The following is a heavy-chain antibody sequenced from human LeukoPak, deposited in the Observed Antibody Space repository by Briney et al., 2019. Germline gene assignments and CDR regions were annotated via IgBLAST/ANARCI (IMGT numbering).Heavy chain of an antibody. D-gene: IGHD3-22*01. CDR3: ARDRYYYDSSGYIRGISFDY. Sequence: ASAKVSCKASGYTFTSYYMHWVRQAPGQGLEWMGIINPSGGSTSYAQKFQGRVTMTRDTSTSTVYMEPSSLRSEDTAVYYCARDRYYYDSSGYIRGISFDYWGQGTLVTVSS. CDR1: GYTFTSYY. J-gene: IGHJ4*02. CDR2: INPSGGST. V-gene: IGHV1-46*01.